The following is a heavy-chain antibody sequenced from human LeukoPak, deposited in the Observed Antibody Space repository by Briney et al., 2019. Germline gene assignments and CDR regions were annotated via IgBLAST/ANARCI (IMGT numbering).Heavy chain of an antibody. J-gene: IGHJ6*03. V-gene: IGHV3-9*01. Sequence: GGSLRLSCAASGFTFDNYAMHWVRQAPGKGLEWVSGIAWNSGNTGFADSVKGRFTISRDNAKNSLYLQMNSLRAEDTAVYYCATRGYSSSSNAANNYYYYYMDVWGKGTTVTVSS. CDR2: IAWNSGNT. D-gene: IGHD6-6*01. CDR3: ATRGYSSSSNAANNYYYYYMDV. CDR1: GFTFDNYA.